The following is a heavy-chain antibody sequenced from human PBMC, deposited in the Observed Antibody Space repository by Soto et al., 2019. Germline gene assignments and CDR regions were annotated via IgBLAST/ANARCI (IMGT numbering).Heavy chain of an antibody. CDR2: ISYDGSNK. Sequence: QVQLVESGGGVVQPGRSLRLSCAASGFTFSSYAMHWVRQAPGKGLEWVAVISYDGSNKYYADSVKGRFTISRDNSKNTLYLPMSSLRAEDTAVYYCARAGCDGGSCYTMVGLRYGMDVWGQGTTVTVSS. V-gene: IGHV3-30-3*01. J-gene: IGHJ6*02. D-gene: IGHD2-15*01. CDR1: GFTFSSYA. CDR3: ARAGCDGGSCYTMVGLRYGMDV.